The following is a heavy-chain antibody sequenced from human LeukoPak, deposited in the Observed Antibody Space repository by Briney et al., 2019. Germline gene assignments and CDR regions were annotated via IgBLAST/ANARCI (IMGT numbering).Heavy chain of an antibody. CDR1: GFTLSSYN. V-gene: IGHV3-21*01. J-gene: IGHJ6*03. CDR2: ISYRSSDI. D-gene: IGHD6-13*01. CDR3: ARVYSSSWYSGYLYMDV. Sequence: GGTLRLSCAASGFTLSSYNMKWVRQAPGKGLEWVSSISYRSSDIEYADSVKGRFTISRDNPKQSLYLQMSSLRAEDTAVYYCARVYSSSWYSGYLYMDVWGKGTTVTVSS.